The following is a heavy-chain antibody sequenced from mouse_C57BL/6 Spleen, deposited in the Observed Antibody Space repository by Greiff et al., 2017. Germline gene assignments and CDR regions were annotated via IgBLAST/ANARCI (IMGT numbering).Heavy chain of an antibody. CDR3: TTGYYGSSSNGYFDV. V-gene: IGHV14-1*01. CDR2: LAPEAGAP. CDR1: GFNIKDYY. Sequence: EVKLEESGAELVRPGASVTLSCTASGFNIKDYYMHWVKQRPEQGLEWIGRLAPEAGAPAYAPTFQGKAPMTADTSSHTAYLQISSMTSEETAVYYCTTGYYGSSSNGYFDVWGTGTTVTVSS. J-gene: IGHJ1*03. D-gene: IGHD1-1*01.